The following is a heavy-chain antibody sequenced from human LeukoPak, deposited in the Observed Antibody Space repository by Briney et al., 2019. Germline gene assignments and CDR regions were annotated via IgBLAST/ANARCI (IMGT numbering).Heavy chain of an antibody. CDR3: ARGWLYAYYYYYYMDV. V-gene: IGHV1-2*02. D-gene: IGHD2/OR15-2a*01. Sequence: ASVKVSCKASGYTFTSYGISWVRQAPGQGLEWMGWINPNSGGTNYAQKFQGRVTMTRDTPISTAYMELSRPRSDDTAVYYCARGWLYAYYYYYYMDVWGKGTTVTVSS. CDR2: INPNSGGT. J-gene: IGHJ6*03. CDR1: GYTFTSYG.